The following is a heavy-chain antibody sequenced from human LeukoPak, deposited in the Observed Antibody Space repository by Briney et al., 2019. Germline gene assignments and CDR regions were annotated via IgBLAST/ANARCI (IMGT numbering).Heavy chain of an antibody. CDR2: ISGNNGNT. V-gene: IGHV1-18*01. Sequence: GASVKVSCKTSGYRFITFGINWVRQAPGQGLEWMGWISGNNGNTNYAQKLQGRVTMTTDTSTNTAYMELRSLRSDDTAVYYCARTLSSSWSPYYFDYWGQGTLVTVSS. CDR3: ARTLSSSWSPYYFDY. CDR1: GYRFITFG. D-gene: IGHD6-13*01. J-gene: IGHJ4*02.